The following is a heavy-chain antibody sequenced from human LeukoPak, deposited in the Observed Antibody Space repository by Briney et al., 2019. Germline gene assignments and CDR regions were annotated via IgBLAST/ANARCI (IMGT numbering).Heavy chain of an antibody. CDR1: GFTFSSYE. V-gene: IGHV3-48*03. J-gene: IGHJ4*02. CDR2: ISSSGSTI. Sequence: GGSLRLSCAASGFTFSSYEMNWVRQAPGKGLEWVSYISSSGSTIYYADSVKGRFTISRDNAKNSLYLQMNSLRAEDTAVYYCAFWSGYYTDDYGGQGTLVTVS. CDR3: AFWSGYYTDDY. D-gene: IGHD3-3*01.